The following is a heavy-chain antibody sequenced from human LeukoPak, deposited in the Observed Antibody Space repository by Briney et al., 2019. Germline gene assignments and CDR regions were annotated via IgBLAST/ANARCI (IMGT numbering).Heavy chain of an antibody. V-gene: IGHV1-18*01. CDR1: GYTFTSYG. Sequence: ASVKVSCKASGYTFTSYGISWVRQAPGQGLEWMGWISAYNGNTNYAQKLQGRVTMTRDTSTSTVYMELSSLRSEDTAVYYCARGWHFGVVRPVDYWGQGTLVTVSS. D-gene: IGHD3-3*01. CDR3: ARGWHFGVVRPVDY. CDR2: ISAYNGNT. J-gene: IGHJ4*02.